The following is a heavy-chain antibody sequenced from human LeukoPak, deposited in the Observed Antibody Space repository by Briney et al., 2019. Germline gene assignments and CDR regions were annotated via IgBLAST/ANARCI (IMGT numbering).Heavy chain of an antibody. V-gene: IGHV3-48*03. D-gene: IGHD4-17*01. CDR3: ARETT. Sequence: QPGRALRLSCAASGFTFSSDEMNWVRQAPGKGLEWVSYISSSGSTICHADSVKRRFTSTRDNAKNTLYLQMNSLRAEDTAVYYCARETTWGQGTLVTVSS. J-gene: IGHJ4*02. CDR2: ISSSGSTI. CDR1: GFTFSSDE.